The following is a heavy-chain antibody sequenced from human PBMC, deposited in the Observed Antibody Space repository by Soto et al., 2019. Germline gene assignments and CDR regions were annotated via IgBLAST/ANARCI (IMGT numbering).Heavy chain of an antibody. J-gene: IGHJ4*02. Sequence: GGSLRLSCAASGFTFSSYGMHWVRQAPGKGLEWVAVISYDGSNKYYADSVKGRFTISRDNSKNTLYLQMNSLRAEDTAVYYCAKQGYYYDSSGYPYYFDYWGQGTLVTVSS. D-gene: IGHD3-22*01. CDR2: ISYDGSNK. CDR3: AKQGYYYDSSGYPYYFDY. CDR1: GFTFSSYG. V-gene: IGHV3-30*18.